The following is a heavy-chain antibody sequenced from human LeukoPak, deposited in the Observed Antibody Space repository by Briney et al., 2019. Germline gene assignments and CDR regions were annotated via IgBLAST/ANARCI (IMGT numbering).Heavy chain of an antibody. V-gene: IGHV1-69*04. CDR3: ANSYSSSWYLSGY. J-gene: IGHJ4*02. CDR2: IIPILGIA. D-gene: IGHD6-13*01. CDR1: GGTFSSYA. Sequence: GASVKVSCKASGGTFSSYAISWVRQAPGQGLEWMGRIIPILGIANYAQKFQGRVTITADKSTSTAYMELSSLRSEDTAVYYCANSYSSSWYLSGYWGQGTLVTVSS.